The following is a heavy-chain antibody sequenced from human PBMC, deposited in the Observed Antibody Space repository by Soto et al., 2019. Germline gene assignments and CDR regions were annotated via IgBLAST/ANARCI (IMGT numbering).Heavy chain of an antibody. Sequence: QVQLVESWGGVVQPGGSRRLSCTTSGFTFNTYGMYWVRQAPGKGLEWVEILWYDGSNKYYGDSVKGRFTISRDNPKNTLYLHMNSLRAEDTALYYCARGDCTGAYCYSWPFNYGVDVWGQGTTVTVSS. J-gene: IGHJ6*02. D-gene: IGHD2-15*01. CDR1: GFTFNTYG. V-gene: IGHV3-33*08. CDR3: ARGDCTGAYCYSWPFNYGVDV. CDR2: LWYDGSNK.